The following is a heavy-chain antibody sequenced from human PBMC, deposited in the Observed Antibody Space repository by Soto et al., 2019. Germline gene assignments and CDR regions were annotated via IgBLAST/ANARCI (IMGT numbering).Heavy chain of an antibody. Sequence: DVQLVESGGGLVQPGRSLRLSCAASGFTFDDYAMHWVRQAPGKGLEWVSGISWNSGSIGYADSVKGRFTISRDNAKNSLYLQMNSLRAEDTALYYCAKAARNYDFWSGYYYFDYWGQGTLVTVSS. D-gene: IGHD3-3*01. CDR1: GFTFDDYA. CDR3: AKAARNYDFWSGYYYFDY. V-gene: IGHV3-9*01. CDR2: ISWNSGSI. J-gene: IGHJ4*02.